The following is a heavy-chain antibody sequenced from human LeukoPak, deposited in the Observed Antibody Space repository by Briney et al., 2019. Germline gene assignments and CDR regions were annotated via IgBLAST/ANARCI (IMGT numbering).Heavy chain of an antibody. CDR1: GGSISDSSYY. CDR2: GST. J-gene: IGHJ4*02. Sequence: PSETLSLTCTVSGGSISDSSYYWGWIRQPPGKGLEWIGSGSTYYNPSLKSRVSISVDTSKNQFSLKLSSVTAADTAVYYCARGSEDMVRGVDTLDYWGQGTVVTVSS. D-gene: IGHD3-10*01. CDR3: ARGSEDMVRGVDTLDY. V-gene: IGHV4-39*07.